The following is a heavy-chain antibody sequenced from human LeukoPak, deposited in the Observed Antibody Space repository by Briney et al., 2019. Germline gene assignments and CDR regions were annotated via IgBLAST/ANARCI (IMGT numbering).Heavy chain of an antibody. V-gene: IGHV3-11*04. Sequence: GGSLRLSCAASGFTFSDYYMSWIRQAPGKGLEWVSYISSSGSTIYYADSVKGRFTISRDNAKNSLYLQMNSLRAEDTAVYYCARSGGRDLFRIVGATRDDYWGQGTLVTVSS. CDR3: ARSGGRDLFRIVGATRDDY. J-gene: IGHJ4*02. D-gene: IGHD1-26*01. CDR2: ISSSGSTI. CDR1: GFTFSDYY.